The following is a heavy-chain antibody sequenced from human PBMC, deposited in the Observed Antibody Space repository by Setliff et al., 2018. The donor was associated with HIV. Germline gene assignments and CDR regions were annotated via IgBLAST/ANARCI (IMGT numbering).Heavy chain of an antibody. V-gene: IGHV4-39*02. CDR2: IYYTGNT. Sequence: LTCNVSGDSLSGSGFYWGWLRQPPGKGLQWIGSIYYTGNTFYNLSLTSRVTISLDTSKNLFFLTLRSVTAADTAVYYCARLGSGWNWVTRIDYWGRGTLVTVSS. J-gene: IGHJ4*02. CDR3: ARLGSGWNWVTRIDY. D-gene: IGHD6-19*01. CDR1: GDSLSGSGFY.